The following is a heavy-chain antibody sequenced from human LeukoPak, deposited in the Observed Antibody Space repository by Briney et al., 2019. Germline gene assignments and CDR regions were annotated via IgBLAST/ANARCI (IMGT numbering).Heavy chain of an antibody. CDR2: IYSGGST. D-gene: IGHD1-26*01. V-gene: IGHV3-66*01. CDR3: ARIVAGGAFDI. J-gene: IGHJ3*02. Sequence: GGSVRLSCAASGFTFSSYGMSWARQAPGKGLEWVSVIYSGGSTYNADSVKGRFTISRDNSKNTLYLQMNSLRDEDTAVYYCARIVAGGAFDIWGQPKTLSDSS. CDR1: GFTFSSYG.